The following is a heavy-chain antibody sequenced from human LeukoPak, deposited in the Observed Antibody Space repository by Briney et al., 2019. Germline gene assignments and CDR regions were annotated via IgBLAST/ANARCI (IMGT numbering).Heavy chain of an antibody. J-gene: IGHJ5*02. D-gene: IGHD6-13*01. CDR3: ARGIYGGNSLLVDL. Sequence: ASVKVSCKASGFTFTAYYMHWMRQAPGQGPEYMGLFNPKSGGTDYAQKFQGRVTMTRDTSISTAYLELSNLRSDDTAMYYCARGIYGGNSLLVDLWGQGTLVTVSS. CDR1: GFTFTAYY. V-gene: IGHV1-2*02. CDR2: FNPKSGGT.